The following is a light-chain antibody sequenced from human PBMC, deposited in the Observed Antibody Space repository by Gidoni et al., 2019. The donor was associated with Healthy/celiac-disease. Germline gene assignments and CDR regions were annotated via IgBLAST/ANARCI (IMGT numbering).Light chain of an antibody. V-gene: IGKV1-39*01. J-gene: IGKJ2*01. CDR2: SAS. CDR1: QSISSY. CDR3: QQSYSTPQYT. Sequence: DIQMTQSPSSLSASVGDRVTITCRASQSISSYLNWDQQKPGKAPKLLLYSASSLQSGGPSRFSGSGSVTDFTLTISSLQPEDFATYYCQQSYSTPQYTFGQGTKLEIK.